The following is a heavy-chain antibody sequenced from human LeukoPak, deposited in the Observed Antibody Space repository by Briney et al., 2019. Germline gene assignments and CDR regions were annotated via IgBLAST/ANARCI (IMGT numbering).Heavy chain of an antibody. Sequence: PGGSLRLSCTPSGFTFSTYGMCWLRQAPGQGLEWVSTFRGDVDNTYYAESVKGRFTISRDNSKNTVYLQMNNMRVDDTAVYYCARVAGWHWFDPWGQGTLVTVSS. J-gene: IGHJ5*02. CDR3: ARVAGWHWFDP. CDR2: FRGDVDNT. D-gene: IGHD6-19*01. V-gene: IGHV3-23*01. CDR1: GFTFSTYG.